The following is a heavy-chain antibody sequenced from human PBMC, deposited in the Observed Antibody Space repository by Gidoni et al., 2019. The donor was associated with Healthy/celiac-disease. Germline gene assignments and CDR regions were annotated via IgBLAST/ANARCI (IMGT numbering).Heavy chain of an antibody. V-gene: IGHV1-46*03. J-gene: IGHJ4*02. D-gene: IGHD6-19*01. Sequence: QVQLVQSGAEVKKPGAPVTVSCKASGYTFTRYYMHWVRQAPGQGLEWMGILNPSGVSTSYAQKFQGRGTMTRDTSTSTVYMERSSLRSEDTAVYYCARVSGGSGWDYWGQGTLVTVSS. CDR2: LNPSGVST. CDR3: ARVSGGSGWDY. CDR1: GYTFTRYY.